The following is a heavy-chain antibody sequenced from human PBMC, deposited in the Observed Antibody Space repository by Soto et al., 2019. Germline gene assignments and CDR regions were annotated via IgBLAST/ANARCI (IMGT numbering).Heavy chain of an antibody. V-gene: IGHV1-2*02. CDR3: GSGRSGQLVIFY. Sequence: ASVKVSCKTSGYTFTGHYIHWVRQAPQQGPEWMGEIGPESGATRYAEKFRGRVTMPMDTSITTVYMELRNLSPDDTAVYYCGSGRSGQLVIFYWGQGTPVTVSS. CDR2: IGPESGAT. CDR1: GYTFTGHY. J-gene: IGHJ4*02. D-gene: IGHD6-25*01.